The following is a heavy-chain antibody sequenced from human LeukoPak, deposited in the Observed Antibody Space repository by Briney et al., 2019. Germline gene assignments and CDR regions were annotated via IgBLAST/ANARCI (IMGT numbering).Heavy chain of an antibody. CDR1: GFTFNNYG. J-gene: IGHJ4*02. Sequence: GGSLRLSCAASGFTFNNYGLIWVRQAPGKGLEWVSAISNDGGGRTYADFVKGRFTISRDNSKNTLYLQMDSLRADDTVLYYCAKGSSGYFFDLWGQGTLVTVSS. CDR3: AKGSSGYFFDL. D-gene: IGHD3-22*01. V-gene: IGHV3-23*01. CDR2: ISNDGGGR.